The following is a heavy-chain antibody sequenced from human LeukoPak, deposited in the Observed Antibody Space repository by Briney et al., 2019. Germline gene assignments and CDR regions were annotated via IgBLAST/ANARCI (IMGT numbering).Heavy chain of an antibody. D-gene: IGHD2-2*01. J-gene: IGHJ5*02. CDR2: ISAYNGNT. CDR3: ARARIVVVPAAMGGNWFDP. CDR1: GYTFTSYG. V-gene: IGHV1-18*01. Sequence: ASVKVSCKASGYTFTSYGISRVRQAPGQGLEWMGWISAYNGNTNYAQKLQGRVTMTTDTSTSTAYMELRSLRSDDTAVYYCARARIVVVPAAMGGNWFDPWGQGTLVTVSS.